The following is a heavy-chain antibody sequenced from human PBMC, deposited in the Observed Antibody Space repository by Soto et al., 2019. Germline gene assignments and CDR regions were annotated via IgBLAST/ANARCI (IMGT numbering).Heavy chain of an antibody. CDR3: VSDSVPWRGYDPFYYYGLDV. Sequence: QVQLVESGGGVVQPGRSLRLSCAASGFTFSSYAIHWVRQTPGKGLEWVAVISYEGSNKYYADSVKGRSTISRDNSKNPLYLEIDSLRAEDTAVYYCVSDSVPWRGYDPFYYYGLDVWGQGTTVTVSS. J-gene: IGHJ6*02. V-gene: IGHV3-30-3*01. CDR1: GFTFSSYA. CDR2: ISYEGSNK. D-gene: IGHD5-12*01.